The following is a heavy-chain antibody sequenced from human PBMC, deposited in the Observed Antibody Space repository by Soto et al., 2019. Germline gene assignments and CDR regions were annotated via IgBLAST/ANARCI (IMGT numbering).Heavy chain of an antibody. CDR1: GFSFSSYA. CDR2: ISGSGTGT. D-gene: IGHD2-21*01. V-gene: IGHV3-23*01. J-gene: IGHJ4*02. CDR3: AKGDRMVSTENFDL. Sequence: GGSLRLSCAASGFSFSSYAMGWVRQAPGKGLEWVSAISGSGTGTYYADSVKDRFTISRDNSKNTLYLQMRAEDTAVYYCAKGDRMVSTENFDLWLQGALV.